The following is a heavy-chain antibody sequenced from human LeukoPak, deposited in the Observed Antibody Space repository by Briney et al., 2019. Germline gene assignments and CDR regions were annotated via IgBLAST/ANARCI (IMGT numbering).Heavy chain of an antibody. V-gene: IGHV4-30-2*01. D-gene: IGHD3-22*01. CDR3: ARTTYDSSGSGAFDI. CDR2: VYHSGST. J-gene: IGHJ3*02. CDR1: GGSISSGGYS. Sequence: SETLSLTCAVSGGSISSGGYSWSWIRQPPGKDLEWIGYVYHSGSTYYNPSLKSRVTISVDRPNNQFSLKLSSVTAADTAVYYCARTTYDSSGSGAFDIWGQGTMVTVSS.